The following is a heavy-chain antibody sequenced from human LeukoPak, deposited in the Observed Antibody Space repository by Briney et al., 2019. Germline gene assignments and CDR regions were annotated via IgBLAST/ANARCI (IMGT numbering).Heavy chain of an antibody. J-gene: IGHJ4*02. CDR3: ASSTTAAGIFHY. CDR1: GFTFSSYE. Sequence: GGSLRLSCAASGFTFSSYEMNWVRQAPGKGLEWVSYISSSGSTIYYADSVKGRFTISRDNAKNSLYLQMNSLRAEDTAVYYCASSTTAAGIFHYWGQGTLVTVSS. V-gene: IGHV3-48*03. CDR2: ISSSGSTI. D-gene: IGHD6-13*01.